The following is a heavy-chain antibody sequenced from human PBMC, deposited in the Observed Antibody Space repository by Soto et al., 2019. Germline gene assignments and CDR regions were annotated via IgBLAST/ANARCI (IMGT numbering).Heavy chain of an antibody. V-gene: IGHV4-34*01. Sequence: QVQLQQWGAGLLKPSETLSLTCAVYGGFVTSGSYYWSWIRQPPGKGLEWIGEMSHSGGTHFNPSLKSRVTISVDTSKNQFTLKMSSMTAADTALYYCARVERGTATTVVDAFDIWGRGTMVTVSS. CDR1: GGFVTSGSYY. CDR2: MSHSGGT. J-gene: IGHJ3*02. CDR3: ARVERGTATTVVDAFDI. D-gene: IGHD1-1*01.